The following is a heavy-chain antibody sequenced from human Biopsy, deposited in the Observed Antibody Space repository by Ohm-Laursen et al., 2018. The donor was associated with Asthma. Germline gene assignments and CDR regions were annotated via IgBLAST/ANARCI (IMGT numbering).Heavy chain of an antibody. CDR1: GYSLTDLS. Sequence: ASVKVSCKFSGYSLTDLSLHWVRQAPGQGLEWMGGHVLEEGGTVNARRFQGRVTMTEDTSTDTAYMELSSLSSDDTAVYYCASDFPKDYVRYNFQFWGQGTLVTVSS. V-gene: IGHV1-24*01. J-gene: IGHJ4*02. CDR2: HVLEEGGT. CDR3: ASDFPKDYVRYNFQF. D-gene: IGHD4-17*01.